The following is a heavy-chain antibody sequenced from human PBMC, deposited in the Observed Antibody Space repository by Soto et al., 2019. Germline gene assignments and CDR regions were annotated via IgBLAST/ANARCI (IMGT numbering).Heavy chain of an antibody. V-gene: IGHV2-5*02. Sequence: QITLNESGPTVVRPTETLTLTCRFSGFSLTTSGVGVGWVRQSPGKAPEWLALIYWDDDKRYSVSLKSRLTITKHTSKNQVVLTVANLDPTDTATYYCAHRVLRTVFGLVTTTAIYFDYWGQGTPVAVSS. CDR3: AHRVLRTVFGLVTTTAIYFDY. CDR1: GFSLTTSGVG. J-gene: IGHJ4*02. CDR2: IYWDDDK. D-gene: IGHD3-3*01.